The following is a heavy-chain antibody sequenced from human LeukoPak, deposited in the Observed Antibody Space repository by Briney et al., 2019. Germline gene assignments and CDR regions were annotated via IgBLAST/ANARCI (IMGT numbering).Heavy chain of an antibody. CDR2: IYYSGST. V-gene: IGHV4-30-4*08. J-gene: IGHJ3*02. CDR3: ARGAMYYYDSSGYYDDAFDI. CDR1: GGSISSGGYY. Sequence: PSQTLSLTCTVSGGSISSGGYYWSWIRQHPGKGLEWIGYIYYSGSTYYNPSLKSRVTISVDTSKNQFSLKLSSVTAADTAVYYCARGAMYYYDSSGYYDDAFDIWGQGTMVTVSS. D-gene: IGHD3-22*01.